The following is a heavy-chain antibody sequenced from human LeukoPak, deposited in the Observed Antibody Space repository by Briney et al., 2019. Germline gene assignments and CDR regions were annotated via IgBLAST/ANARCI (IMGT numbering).Heavy chain of an antibody. Sequence: GGSLRLSCAASGLSFSNSSMNWVRQAPGKGLEWVSHISADSGILYYADSVKGRFTISRDNSKNSLFLQMSSLRAEDTAVYYCARGGPHFDYWGQGTLVTVSS. CDR3: ARGGPHFDY. J-gene: IGHJ4*02. CDR1: GLSFSNSS. V-gene: IGHV3-48*04. CDR2: ISADSGIL.